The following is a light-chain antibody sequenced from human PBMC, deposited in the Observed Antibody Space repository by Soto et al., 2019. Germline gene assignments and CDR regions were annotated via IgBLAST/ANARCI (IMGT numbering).Light chain of an antibody. CDR1: QSISSY. V-gene: IGKV1-39*01. Sequence: DIPMTQSPSTLPASVGDRLTITCRASQSISSYLNWYQQKPGKAPKLLIYAASSLQSGVPSRFSGSGSGTDFTLTISSLQPEDFATYYCQQSWTFGQGTKVDI. CDR2: AAS. J-gene: IGKJ1*01. CDR3: QQSWT.